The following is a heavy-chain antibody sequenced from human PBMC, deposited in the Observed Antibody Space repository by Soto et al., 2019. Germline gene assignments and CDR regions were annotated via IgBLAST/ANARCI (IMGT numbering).Heavy chain of an antibody. Sequence: GGSLRLSCAASGFTFSSYAMSWVRQAPGKGLEWVSTISGSGGSAYYADSVKGRLTISRDNSKNTLYLQMNSLRAEDTAVYYCAKRAYSSGWYEKFDYWGQGTLVTVSS. D-gene: IGHD6-19*01. CDR3: AKRAYSSGWYEKFDY. J-gene: IGHJ4*02. CDR1: GFTFSSYA. CDR2: ISGSGGSA. V-gene: IGHV3-23*01.